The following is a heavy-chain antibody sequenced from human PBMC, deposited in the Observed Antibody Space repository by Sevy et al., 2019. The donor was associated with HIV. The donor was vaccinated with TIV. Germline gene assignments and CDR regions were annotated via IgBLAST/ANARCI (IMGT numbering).Heavy chain of an antibody. CDR3: AKDPLGSGSYYDDY. Sequence: GGSLRLSCAASGFTFSSYAMSWVRQAPGKGLEWVSAISGSGGSTYYADSVKGRFTISRDNSKNTLYLQMNSLRAEDTAVYYCAKDPLGSGSYYDDYWGQGTLVTVSS. D-gene: IGHD3-10*01. J-gene: IGHJ4*02. V-gene: IGHV3-23*01. CDR1: GFTFSSYA. CDR2: ISGSGGST.